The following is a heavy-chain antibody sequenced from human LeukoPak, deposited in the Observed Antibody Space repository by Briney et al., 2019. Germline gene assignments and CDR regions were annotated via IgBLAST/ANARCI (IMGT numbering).Heavy chain of an antibody. J-gene: IGHJ4*02. Sequence: GGSLRLSCAASGFTFSNYAVNWVRQAPGKGLEWVANTKEDGSGSSYVDSVKGRFTISRDNAKNSLYLQMNSLRAEDTAVYYCAKGGVVGTRYYFDSWGQGTLVTVSS. D-gene: IGHD2-15*01. CDR3: AKGGVVGTRYYFDS. CDR1: GFTFSNYA. V-gene: IGHV3-7*01. CDR2: TKEDGSGS.